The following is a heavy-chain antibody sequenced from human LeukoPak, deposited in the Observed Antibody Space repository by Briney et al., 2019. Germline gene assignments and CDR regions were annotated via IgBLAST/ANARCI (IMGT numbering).Heavy chain of an antibody. J-gene: IGHJ1*01. V-gene: IGHV4-59*08. CDR1: GDSMRSDH. CDR3: ARVVQSTDSSGFYLPEYFQH. CDR2: AHNSGNT. D-gene: IGHD3-22*01. Sequence: SETLSLTCTVSGDSMRSDHWSWIRQPPGKTLEWIGYAHNSGNTKYNPSLKSRVTISVDTSKNQFSLKLRSVTAADTAVYYCARVVQSTDSSGFYLPEYFQHWGQGTLVTVSS.